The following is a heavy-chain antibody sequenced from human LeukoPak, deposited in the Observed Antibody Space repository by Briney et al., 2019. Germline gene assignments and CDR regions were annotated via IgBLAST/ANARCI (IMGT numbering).Heavy chain of an antibody. CDR2: IKQDGSEK. Sequence: PGGSLRLSCAASGFTFSSYWMSWVRQAPGKGLEWVANIKQDGSEKYYVDSVKDRFTISRDNAKNSLYLQMNSLRAEDTAVYYCARGYSSASDAFDIWGQGTMVTVSS. CDR3: ARGYSSASDAFDI. CDR1: GFTFSSYW. J-gene: IGHJ3*02. D-gene: IGHD6-19*01. V-gene: IGHV3-7*01.